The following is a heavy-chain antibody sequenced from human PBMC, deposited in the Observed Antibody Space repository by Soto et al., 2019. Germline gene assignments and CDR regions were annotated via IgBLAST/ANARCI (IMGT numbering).Heavy chain of an antibody. D-gene: IGHD5-12*01. CDR1: GGSISSGGYY. V-gene: IGHV4-31*03. J-gene: IGHJ3*02. CDR2: IYYTGST. Sequence: SETLSLTCTVSGGSISSGGYYWSWIRQHPGKGLEWIGYIYYTGSTYYNPSLKSRLTISIDTSKNQFSLKLSSVTAADTAVYYCARDGRDGYSDAFDIWGQGTMVTVSS. CDR3: ARDGRDGYSDAFDI.